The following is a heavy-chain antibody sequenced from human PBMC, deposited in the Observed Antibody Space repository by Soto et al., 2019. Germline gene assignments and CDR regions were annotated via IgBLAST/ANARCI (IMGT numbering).Heavy chain of an antibody. CDR2: VYTSDYT. J-gene: IGHJ4*02. Sequence: SEPLSLPCSVSVASIGSYYWHWIRQRPGKGLEWLGYVYTSDYTRYSSSLKSRVTMSVDTSKNQFSLRLTSVTAADTAVYYCARDNNDFWSLYPLAFDYWGQGALVTVSS. V-gene: IGHV4-4*07. D-gene: IGHD3-3*01. CDR3: ARDNNDFWSLYPLAFDY. CDR1: VASIGSYY.